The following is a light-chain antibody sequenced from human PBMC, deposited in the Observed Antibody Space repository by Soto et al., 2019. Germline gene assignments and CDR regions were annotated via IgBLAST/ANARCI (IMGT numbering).Light chain of an antibody. CDR1: QSISNNY. J-gene: IGKJ1*01. CDR3: QQYGGSPRT. CDR2: DAS. Sequence: EIVLTQSPGTPSLSPGEKATPSFRASQSISNNYLAWYQQTPGQAPRLLIYDASNRAAGIPDRFSGSGSGTDFTLTISRLEPEDFGVYHCQQYGGSPRTLGQGTKVDIK. V-gene: IGKV3-20*01.